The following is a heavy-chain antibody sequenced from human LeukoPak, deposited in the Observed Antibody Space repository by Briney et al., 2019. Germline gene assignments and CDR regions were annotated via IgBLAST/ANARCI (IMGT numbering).Heavy chain of an antibody. CDR1: GYTFTSYY. J-gene: IGHJ6*02. D-gene: IGHD1-26*01. Sequence: ASVKVSCKASGYTFTSYYMHWVRQAPGQGLEWMGIINPSGGSTSYAQKFQGRVTMTRDTSTSTVYMELSSLRSGDTAVYYCARDRIVGATNYYYYGMDVWGQGTTVTVSS. CDR3: ARDRIVGATNYYYYGMDV. CDR2: INPSGGST. V-gene: IGHV1-46*01.